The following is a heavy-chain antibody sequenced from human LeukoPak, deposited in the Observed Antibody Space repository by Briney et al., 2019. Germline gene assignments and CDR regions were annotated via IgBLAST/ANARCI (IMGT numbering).Heavy chain of an antibody. V-gene: IGHV3-23*01. J-gene: IGHJ1*01. Sequence: PGGSLRLSCATSGFTFSTYAMSWVRQAPGKGLEWVSDNGGSGGSTYYADSVKGRFTISRDNSKNTLYLQMNSLRADDTAVYYCAKGCSGSFLFNWGQGTLVTVSS. CDR2: NGGSGGST. CDR1: GFTFSTYA. D-gene: IGHD3-10*02. CDR3: AKGCSGSFLFN.